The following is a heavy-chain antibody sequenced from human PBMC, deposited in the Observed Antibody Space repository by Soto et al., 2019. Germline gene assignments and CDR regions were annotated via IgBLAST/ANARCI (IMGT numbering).Heavy chain of an antibody. Sequence: VQLLESGGGLVQPGGSLRLSCAASGFTFSSYAMSWVRQAPGKGLEWVSAISGSGGSTYYADSVKGRFTISRDNSKNTLYLQMNSVRAEDTAVYYCAKNVWGITIFGGMDVWGQGTTVTVSS. J-gene: IGHJ6*02. CDR3: AKNVWGITIFGGMDV. D-gene: IGHD3-9*01. V-gene: IGHV3-23*01. CDR2: ISGSGGST. CDR1: GFTFSSYA.